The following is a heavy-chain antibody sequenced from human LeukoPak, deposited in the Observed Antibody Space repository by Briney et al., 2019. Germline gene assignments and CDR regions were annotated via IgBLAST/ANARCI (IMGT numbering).Heavy chain of an antibody. CDR1: GFTFSSYE. D-gene: IGHD3-16*01. V-gene: IGHV3-48*03. CDR2: ISSSGSTI. J-gene: IGHJ4*02. CDR3: ARVSEYYDYVWGAPAPSYYFDY. Sequence: GGSLRLSCAASGFTFSSYEMNWVRQAPGKGLEWVSYISSSGSTIYYADSVKGRFTISRGNAKNSLYLQMNSLRAEDTAVYYCARVSEYYDYVWGAPAPSYYFDYWGQGTLVTVSS.